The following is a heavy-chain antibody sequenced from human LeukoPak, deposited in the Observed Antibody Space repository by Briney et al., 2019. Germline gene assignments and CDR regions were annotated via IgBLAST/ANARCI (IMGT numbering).Heavy chain of an antibody. CDR1: GFTFSGSA. CDR2: IRSKANSYAT. V-gene: IGHV3-73*01. D-gene: IGHD3-16*01. J-gene: IGHJ4*02. CDR3: TRPAHDVDY. Sequence: GGSLRLSCAASGFTFSGSAMHWVRQASGKGLEWVGRIRSKANSYATAYAASVKGRFTISRGDSKNTAYLQMNSLKTEDTAVYYCTRPAHDVDYWGQGTLVTVSS.